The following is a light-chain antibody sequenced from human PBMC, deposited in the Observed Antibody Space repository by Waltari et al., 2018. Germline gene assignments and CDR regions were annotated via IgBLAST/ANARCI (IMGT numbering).Light chain of an antibody. Sequence: QSALTQPASVSGSPGQSITISCTGTSSDVGSYNLVSWYQQHPGKAPKLMIYEGSKRPSGVSNRFSGSRSGNTASLTISGLQAEDEADYYCCSYVSSSTLFGGGTRVTVL. CDR3: CSYVSSSTL. CDR1: SSDVGSYNL. CDR2: EGS. J-gene: IGLJ2*01. V-gene: IGLV2-23*01.